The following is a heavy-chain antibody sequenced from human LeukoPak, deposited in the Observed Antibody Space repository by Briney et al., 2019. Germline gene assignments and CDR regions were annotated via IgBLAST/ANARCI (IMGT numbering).Heavy chain of an antibody. J-gene: IGHJ4*02. Sequence: SETLSLTCTVSGGSISSSSYYWGWIRQPPGKGLEWIGSIYYSGSTYYNPSLKSRVTISVDTSKNQFSLKLSSVTAADTAVYYCARDGGSWDKIFDYWGQGTLVTVSS. D-gene: IGHD6-13*01. CDR3: ARDGGSWDKIFDY. CDR1: GGSISSSSYY. CDR2: IYYSGST. V-gene: IGHV4-39*02.